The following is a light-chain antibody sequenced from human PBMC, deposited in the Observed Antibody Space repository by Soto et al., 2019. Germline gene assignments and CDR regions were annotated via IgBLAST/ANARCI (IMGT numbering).Light chain of an antibody. CDR1: SSDVGGYNF. CDR3: STYAGIKNFPSV. J-gene: IGLJ1*01. CDR2: GVS. Sequence: QSVLAQPPSASGSPGQSVTISCTGTSSDVGGYNFVSWYQQHPGKAPKLMIYGVSERPSGVPDRFSASKSGNTASLTVSGLQDDDQADYSCSTYAGIKNFPSVCGTATKVTVL. V-gene: IGLV2-8*01.